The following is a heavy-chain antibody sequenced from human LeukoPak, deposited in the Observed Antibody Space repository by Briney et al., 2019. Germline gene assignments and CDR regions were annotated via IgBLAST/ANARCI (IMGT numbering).Heavy chain of an antibody. V-gene: IGHV4-31*03. Sequence: SQTLSLTCTVSGGSLSSGGYYWSWIRQHPGKGLEWLGYIFYSGSTSYNPSLKSRVTISVDTSKNQFSLKLSSVTAADTAVYYCARRDSSTSYWYFDLWGRGTLVTVSS. CDR3: ARRDSSTSYWYFDL. J-gene: IGHJ2*01. CDR2: IFYSGST. D-gene: IGHD2-2*01. CDR1: GGSLSSGGYY.